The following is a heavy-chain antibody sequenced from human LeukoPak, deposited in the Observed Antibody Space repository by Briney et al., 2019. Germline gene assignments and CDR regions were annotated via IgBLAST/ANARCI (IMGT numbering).Heavy chain of an antibody. D-gene: IGHD3-3*01. CDR3: AATDGEYDFWSGYYRVRWFDP. V-gene: IGHV4-59*11. Sequence: SETLSLTCTVSGGSISSHYWSWIRQPPGKGLEWIGYIYYSGSTNYNPSLKSRVTISVDTSKNQFSLKLSSVTAADTAVYYCAATDGEYDFWSGYYRVRWFDPWGQGTLVTVSS. CDR1: GGSISSHY. CDR2: IYYSGST. J-gene: IGHJ5*02.